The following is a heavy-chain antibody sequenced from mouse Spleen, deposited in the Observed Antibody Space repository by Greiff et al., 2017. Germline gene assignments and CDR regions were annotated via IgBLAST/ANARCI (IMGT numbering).Heavy chain of an antibody. Sequence: EVQRVESGGGLVKPGGSLKLSCAASGFTFSSYAMSWVRQTPEKRLEWVATISSGGSYTYYPDSVKGRFTISRDNSKNTLYLQMSSLRSEDTAMYYCARHDDYDETYWGQGTLVTVSA. CDR2: ISSGGSYT. V-gene: IGHV5-9-3*01. CDR1: GFTFSSYA. D-gene: IGHD2-4*01. CDR3: ARHDDYDETY. J-gene: IGHJ3*01.